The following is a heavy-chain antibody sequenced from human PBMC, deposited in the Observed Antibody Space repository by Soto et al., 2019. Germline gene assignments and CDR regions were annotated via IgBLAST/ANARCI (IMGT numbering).Heavy chain of an antibody. CDR1: GGAINSYY. V-gene: IGHV4-4*07. J-gene: IGHJ5*02. Sequence: SETLSLTCTVSGGAINSYYWTWIRQPAGKGLEWIGRIYSSGSTKYNPSLQSRVTMSLDTSKNQFSLRLTSVTAADTAVYDCAIVQRFSDWFDPRGQ. CDR3: AIVQRFSDWFDP. CDR2: IYSSGST. D-gene: IGHD3-3*01.